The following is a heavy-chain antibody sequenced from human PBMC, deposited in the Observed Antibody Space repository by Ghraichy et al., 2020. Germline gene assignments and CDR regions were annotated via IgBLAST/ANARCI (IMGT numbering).Heavy chain of an antibody. CDR1: GFSFTSYV. Sequence: ASVKVSCKASGFSFTSYVMHWVRQAPGQRLEWMGWINAGNGDTKYSRKFQGRVTITKDTSASTAYMELSSLRSEDTAIYFCARNRERDILGGYDCFNLWGQGTTVTVSS. D-gene: IGHD3-9*01. V-gene: IGHV1-3*01. CDR2: INAGNGDT. J-gene: IGHJ3*01. CDR3: ARNRERDILGGYDCFNL.